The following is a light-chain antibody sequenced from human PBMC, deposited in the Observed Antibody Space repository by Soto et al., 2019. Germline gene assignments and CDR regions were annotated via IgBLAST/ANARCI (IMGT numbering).Light chain of an antibody. CDR2: EVT. CDR3: YSFTGISISLFV. J-gene: IGLJ1*01. Sequence: QSVLTQPASVSGSPGQSITISCTGTSRDIGTSNLVSWYQQYPGKAPKLMIYEVTKRPSGISYRFSGSKSGNTASLTISGLQPEDEADNYCYSFTGISISLFVFGTGTKVTVL. V-gene: IGLV2-23*02. CDR1: SRDIGTSNL.